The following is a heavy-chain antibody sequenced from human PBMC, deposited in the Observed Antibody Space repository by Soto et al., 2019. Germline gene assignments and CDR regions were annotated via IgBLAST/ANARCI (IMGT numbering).Heavy chain of an antibody. Sequence: RGESLKISCKGSGYSFTSYWISWVRQMPGKGLEWMGRIDPSDSYTNYSPSFQGHVTISADKSISTAYLQWSSLKASDTAMYYCARPGWSSSGYYYYYGMDVWGQGTTVTVSS. D-gene: IGHD6-6*01. V-gene: IGHV5-10-1*01. CDR3: ARPGWSSSGYYYYYGMDV. CDR1: GYSFTSYW. CDR2: IDPSDSYT. J-gene: IGHJ6*02.